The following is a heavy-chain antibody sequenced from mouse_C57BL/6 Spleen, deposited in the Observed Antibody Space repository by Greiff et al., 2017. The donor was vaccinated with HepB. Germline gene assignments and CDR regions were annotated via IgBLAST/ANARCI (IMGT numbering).Heavy chain of an antibody. CDR2: INPNYGTT. Sequence: VQLQQSGPELVKPGASVKISCKASGYSFTDYNMNWVKQSNGKSLEWIGVINPNYGTTSYNQKFKGKATLTVDQSSSTAYMQLNSLTSEDSAVYYCATGQLRLRDYAMDYWGQGTSVTVSS. D-gene: IGHD3-2*02. V-gene: IGHV1-39*01. CDR1: GYSFTDYN. CDR3: ATGQLRLRDYAMDY. J-gene: IGHJ4*01.